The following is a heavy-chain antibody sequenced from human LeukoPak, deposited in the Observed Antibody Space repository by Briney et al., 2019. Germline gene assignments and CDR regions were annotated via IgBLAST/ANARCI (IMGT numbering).Heavy chain of an antibody. D-gene: IGHD3-22*01. CDR1: GFTFSSYW. J-gene: IGHJ4*02. V-gene: IGHV3-74*01. Sequence: AGGSLRLSCAASGFTFSSYWMHWVRQAPGKGLVWVSRINSGVTNTNYADSVKGRFTISRDNAKNTLYLQMNSLRVEDTAVYYCAMGYYDSSGYSHFDYWGQGTLVTVSS. CDR2: INSGVTNT. CDR3: AMGYYDSSGYSHFDY.